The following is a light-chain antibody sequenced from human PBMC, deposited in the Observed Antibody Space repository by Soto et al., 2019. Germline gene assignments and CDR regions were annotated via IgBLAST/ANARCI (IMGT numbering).Light chain of an antibody. CDR2: DTS. CDR3: QQRSSWPPT. J-gene: IGKJ1*01. Sequence: EIVLTQSPATLSLSPGERATLSCRAHQSVTRSLAWYQQRPDQAPRLLIYDTSNRAAGIPARFSGSGSGTDFTLTISSLEPEDFAVYYCQQRSSWPPTFGQGTKVEI. CDR1: QSVTRS. V-gene: IGKV3-11*01.